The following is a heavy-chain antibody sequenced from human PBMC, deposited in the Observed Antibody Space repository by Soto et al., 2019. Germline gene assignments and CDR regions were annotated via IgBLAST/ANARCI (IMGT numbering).Heavy chain of an antibody. Sequence: QGHLVQSGAEVKRPGASVRVSCESSGYMFTSYFIHWVRQAPGQGLEWVGVINPSDGTTTYAQKYQDRITMTRATSTTTVDMELSSLRSEDTAVYYCARDKDSSARPRAEFDYWGQGTLITVSS. D-gene: IGHD6-19*01. CDR3: ARDKDSSARPRAEFDY. CDR1: GYMFTSYF. J-gene: IGHJ4*02. CDR2: INPSDGTT. V-gene: IGHV1-46*01.